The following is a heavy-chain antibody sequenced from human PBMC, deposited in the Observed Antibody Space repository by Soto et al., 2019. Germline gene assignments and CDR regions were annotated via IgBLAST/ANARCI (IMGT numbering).Heavy chain of an antibody. D-gene: IGHD2-2*01. CDR3: AKSLSTAVNYGLDV. Sequence: EVQLLESGGGLVQPGGSLRLSCAASGFTFSSYVMSWVRQAPGRGLEWVSGISVSGGSTYYADSVKGRFTISRDNSKNTLSLQMNSLRAEDTAIYYCAKSLSTAVNYGLDVWGQGTSVTVSS. V-gene: IGHV3-23*01. CDR2: ISVSGGST. CDR1: GFTFSSYV. J-gene: IGHJ6*02.